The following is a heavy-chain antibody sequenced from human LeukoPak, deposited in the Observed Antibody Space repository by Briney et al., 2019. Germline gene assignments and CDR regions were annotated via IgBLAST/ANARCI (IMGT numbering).Heavy chain of an antibody. V-gene: IGHV3-23*01. CDR3: AKGLSGRFRSWYFDF. J-gene: IGHJ2*01. CDR2: ISGSGGST. CDR1: GFTFSSYA. Sequence: PGGSLRLPCAASGFTFSSYAMSWVRQAPGQGLEWVSAISGSGGSTYYADSVKGRFTISRDNSKNTLYLQMNSLRAEDTAVYYCAKGLSGRFRSWYFDFWGRGTLVTVSS. D-gene: IGHD6-19*01.